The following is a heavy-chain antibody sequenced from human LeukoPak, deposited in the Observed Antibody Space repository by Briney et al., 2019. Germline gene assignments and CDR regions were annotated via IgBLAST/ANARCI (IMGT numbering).Heavy chain of an antibody. J-gene: IGHJ4*01. CDR2: IRQDGSGK. CDR1: GFTFTDYW. V-gene: IGHV3-7*01. Sequence: GGSLRLSCEVSGFTFTDYWMNWVRQAPGKGPEWVASIRQDGSGKTYVDSVKGRFTISRDNTKNSLSLQLNGLRAEDTAVYYCARDGTAAGLYFDLWGQGTLVTVSS. D-gene: IGHD6-13*01. CDR3: ARDGTAAGLYFDL.